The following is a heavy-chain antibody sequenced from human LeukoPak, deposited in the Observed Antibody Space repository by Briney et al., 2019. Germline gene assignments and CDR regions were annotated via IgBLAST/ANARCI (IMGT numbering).Heavy chain of an antibody. V-gene: IGHV1-24*01. CDR3: ATDRMWYSSSWYYFDY. CDR1: GYTLTQLS. J-gene: IGHJ4*02. D-gene: IGHD6-13*01. Sequence: ASVKVSCKVSGYTLTQLSMHWVRQAPGKGLEWMVGFYPEDGETIYAQKFQGRVTMTEDTSTGTAYMELSSLRSEDTAVYYCATDRMWYSSSWYYFDYWGQGTLVTVSS. CDR2: FYPEDGET.